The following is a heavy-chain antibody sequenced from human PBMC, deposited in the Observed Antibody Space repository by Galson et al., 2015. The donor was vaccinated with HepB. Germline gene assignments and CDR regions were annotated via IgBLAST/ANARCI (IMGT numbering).Heavy chain of an antibody. V-gene: IGHV1-69*13. D-gene: IGHD6-19*01. J-gene: IGHJ3*02. CDR2: IIPIFGTA. CDR3: ARAAIAVAGTGAFDI. Sequence: SVKVSCKASGGTFSSYAISWVRQAPGQGLEWMGGIIPIFGTANYAQKFQGRVTITADESTSTAYMELSSLRSEDTAVYYCARAAIAVAGTGAFDIWGQGTMVTVSS. CDR1: GGTFSSYA.